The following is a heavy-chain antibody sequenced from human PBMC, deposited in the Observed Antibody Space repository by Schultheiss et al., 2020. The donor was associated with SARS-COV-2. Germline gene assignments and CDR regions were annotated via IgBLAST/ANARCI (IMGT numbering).Heavy chain of an antibody. J-gene: IGHJ4*02. CDR2: IAFDGGDK. CDR3: ARFGRGSYLDY. D-gene: IGHD1-26*01. CDR1: GFTFSSFG. V-gene: IGHV3-30*03. Sequence: GESLKISCAASGFTFSSFGMHWVRQAPGKGLEWVAVIAFDGGDKYYADSVKGRFTISRDNSKNSVYLQMNSLRAEDTAVYYCARFGRGSYLDYWGQGTLVTVSS.